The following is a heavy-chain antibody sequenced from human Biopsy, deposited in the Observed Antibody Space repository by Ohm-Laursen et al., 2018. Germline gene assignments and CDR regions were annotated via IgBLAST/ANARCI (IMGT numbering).Heavy chain of an antibody. V-gene: IGHV4-34*01. D-gene: IGHD1-26*01. CDR3: ARVEAGTYDALDI. Sequence: TLSLTWAVYGESFSGYYWTWIRQPPGKGLEWIGEINHSGSTDYNPSLKSRVTISVDMSKSQFSLKLYSVTAADTAVYYCARVEAGTYDALDIWGQGTLVAVSA. J-gene: IGHJ3*02. CDR2: INHSGST. CDR1: GESFSGYY.